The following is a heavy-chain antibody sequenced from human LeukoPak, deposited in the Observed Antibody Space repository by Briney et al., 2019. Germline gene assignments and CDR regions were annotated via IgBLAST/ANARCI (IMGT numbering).Heavy chain of an antibody. V-gene: IGHV4-4*02. D-gene: IGHD4-17*01. CDR1: GGSISSTNW. J-gene: IGHJ3*02. Sequence: RPSETLPLTCGVSGGSISSTNWWSWVRQPPGQGLEWIGEISLTGETNYNPSLKSRVTISVDTSKNQFSVNLSSVTAADTAVYYYARAVSIGDYGDQDAFDIWGQGTLVTVSS. CDR3: ARAVSIGDYGDQDAFDI. CDR2: ISLTGET.